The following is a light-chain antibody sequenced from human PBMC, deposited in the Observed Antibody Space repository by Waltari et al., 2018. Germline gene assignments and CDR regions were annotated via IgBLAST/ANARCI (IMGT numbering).Light chain of an antibody. Sequence: YELSQPPSVSVSPGQTATIPCSGDQLAKKFVDWYQQRPGQPPLLVIYKDVDRPSGIPERFSGTNSGNTATLTISGTQVMDEADYYCQAWDVAIVVFGGGTKLTVL. CDR3: QAWDVAIVV. CDR2: KDV. J-gene: IGLJ2*01. CDR1: QLAKKF. V-gene: IGLV3-1*01.